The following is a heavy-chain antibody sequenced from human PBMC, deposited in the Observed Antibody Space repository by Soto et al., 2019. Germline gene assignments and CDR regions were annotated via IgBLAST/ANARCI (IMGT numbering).Heavy chain of an antibody. CDR1: GGSISSYY. CDR3: ARSPYSSSWYLGYYFDY. J-gene: IGHJ4*02. Sequence: LSLTCTVSGGSISSYYWSWIRQPPGKGLEWIGYIYYSGSTNYNPSLKSRVTISVDTSKNQFSLKLSSVTAADTAVYYCARSPYSSSWYLGYYFDYWGQGTLVTVSS. CDR2: IYYSGST. V-gene: IGHV4-59*01. D-gene: IGHD6-13*01.